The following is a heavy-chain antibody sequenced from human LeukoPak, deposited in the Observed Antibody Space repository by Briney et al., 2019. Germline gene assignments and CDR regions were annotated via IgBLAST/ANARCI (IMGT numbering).Heavy chain of an antibody. D-gene: IGHD2-15*01. J-gene: IGHJ5*02. CDR3: ARICCSGGSCYERIYNWFDP. V-gene: IGHV5-51*01. Sequence: GESLKISCKGSGYSFTSYWIGWVRQMPGKGLEWMGIIYPGDSDTRYSPSFQGQVTISADKSISTAYLQWSSLKASDTAMYYCARICCSGGSCYERIYNWFDPWGQGTLVTVSS. CDR1: GYSFTSYW. CDR2: IYPGDSDT.